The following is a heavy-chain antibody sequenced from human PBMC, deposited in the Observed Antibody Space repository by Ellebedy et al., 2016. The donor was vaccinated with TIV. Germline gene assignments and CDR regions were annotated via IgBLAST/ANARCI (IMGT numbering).Heavy chain of an antibody. CDR1: GGSISSYY. CDR2: IYTSGST. J-gene: IGHJ5*02. CDR3: ARDYKDSSSWYGSVGWFDP. Sequence: SETLSLTXTVSGGSISSYYWSWIRQPAGKGLEWIGRIYTSGSTNYNPSLKSRVTISVDTSKNQFSLKLSSVTAADTAVYYCARDYKDSSSWYGSVGWFDPWGQGTLVTVSS. D-gene: IGHD6-13*01. V-gene: IGHV4-4*07.